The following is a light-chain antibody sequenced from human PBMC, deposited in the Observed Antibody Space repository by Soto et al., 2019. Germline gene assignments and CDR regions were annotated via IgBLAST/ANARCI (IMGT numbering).Light chain of an antibody. V-gene: IGKV1-33*01. J-gene: IGKJ4*01. CDR3: QRKDHLPLT. Sequence: DIQMTQSPSSLSASAGDRVIITCQASQDISKYLNWYQQKAGKAPKLLIYDASNLETGVPSRFTGRGPGTKFTFPTSSLKVEDIAPYSCQRKDHLPLTFGGGTKVEIK. CDR2: DAS. CDR1: QDISKY.